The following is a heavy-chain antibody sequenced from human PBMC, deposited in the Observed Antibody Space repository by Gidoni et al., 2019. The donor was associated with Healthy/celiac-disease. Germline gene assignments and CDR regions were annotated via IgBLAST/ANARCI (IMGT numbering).Heavy chain of an antibody. CDR3: ARHQNSPPIGDAFDI. J-gene: IGHJ3*02. V-gene: IGHV5-51*01. CDR1: GYSFTSYW. D-gene: IGHD3-10*01. CDR2: IYPGDSDT. Sequence: EVQLVQSGAEVKKPGESRKISCKGSGYSFTSYWIGWVRQMPGKGLEWMGIIYPGDSDTRYSPSFQGQVTISADKSISTAYLQWSSLKASDTAMYYCARHQNSPPIGDAFDIWGQGTMVTVSS.